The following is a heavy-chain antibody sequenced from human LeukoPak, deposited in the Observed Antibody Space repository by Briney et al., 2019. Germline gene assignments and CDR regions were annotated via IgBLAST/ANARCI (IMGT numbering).Heavy chain of an antibody. Sequence: SETLSLTCAVYGGSFSGYYWSWIRQPPGKGLEWIGEINHSGSTNYNPSLKSRVTISVDTPKNQFSLKLSSVTAADTAVYYCARDQVATSVFFDYWGQGTLVTVSS. CDR1: GGSFSGYY. V-gene: IGHV4-34*01. J-gene: IGHJ4*02. CDR3: ARDQVATSVFFDY. D-gene: IGHD5-12*01. CDR2: INHSGST.